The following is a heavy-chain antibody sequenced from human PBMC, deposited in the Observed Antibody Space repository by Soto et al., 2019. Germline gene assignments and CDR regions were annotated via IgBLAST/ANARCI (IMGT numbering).Heavy chain of an antibody. Sequence: QVQLQESGPGLVKPLETLSLSCNVSGGSVSSGRYYWSWIRQPPGKGLEWIGYIYYSGTINNNPSLKSRTTISLDTSKNQFSLKLNSVTAADTAIYYCARGYDILDSWSQGTLVTVSS. CDR3: ARGYDILDS. CDR1: GGSVSSGRYY. CDR2: IYYSGTI. D-gene: IGHD3-9*01. V-gene: IGHV4-61*01. J-gene: IGHJ4*02.